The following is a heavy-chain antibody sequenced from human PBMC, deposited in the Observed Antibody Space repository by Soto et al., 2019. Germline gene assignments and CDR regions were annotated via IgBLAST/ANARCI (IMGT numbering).Heavy chain of an antibody. CDR3: ARSSGALYSSSWYFGMDV. CDR1: GDSVSSNSAA. CDR2: TYYRSKWYN. J-gene: IGHJ6*04. Sequence: SQTLSLTCAISGDSVSSNSAAWNWIRQSPSRGLEWLGRTYYRSKWYNDYAVSVKSRITINPDTSKNQFSLQLNSVTPEDTAVYYCARSSGALYSSSWYFGMDVWGEGTTVTVSS. V-gene: IGHV6-1*01. D-gene: IGHD6-13*01.